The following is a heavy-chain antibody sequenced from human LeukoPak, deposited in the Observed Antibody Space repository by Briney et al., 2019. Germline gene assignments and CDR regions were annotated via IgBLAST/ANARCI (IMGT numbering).Heavy chain of an antibody. CDR2: IDSDESST. V-gene: IGHV3-74*01. CDR1: GFTFSTYW. Sequence: GGSLRLSCAASGFTFSTYWMHWVRQAPGKGLVWVSRIDSDESSTSYADSVKGRFTISRDNAKNTLYLQMNSLRAEDTAVYYCAREAAAGTFYYYYYMDVWGKGTTVTISS. D-gene: IGHD6-13*01. CDR3: AREAAAGTFYYYYYMDV. J-gene: IGHJ6*03.